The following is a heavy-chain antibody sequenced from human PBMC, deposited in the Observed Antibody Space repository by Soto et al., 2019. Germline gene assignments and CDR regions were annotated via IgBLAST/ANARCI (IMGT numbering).Heavy chain of an antibody. V-gene: IGHV4-38-2*01. CDR2: IFHTGGT. Sequence: PSETLSLTCAVSASSISSAYFWGWIRQPLGKGLEWIATIFHTGGTYYNPSLKSRVTISVDTSNNQFSLRLNSVTAADTALYFCARTWLAGGTPADAFDIWGQGTMVTVSS. D-gene: IGHD2-15*01. J-gene: IGHJ3*02. CDR3: ARTWLAGGTPADAFDI. CDR1: ASSISSAYF.